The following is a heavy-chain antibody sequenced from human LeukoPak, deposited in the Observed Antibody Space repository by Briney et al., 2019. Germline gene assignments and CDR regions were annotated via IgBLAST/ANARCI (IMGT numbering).Heavy chain of an antibody. CDR2: IKQDGSET. CDR1: GYTFSNYW. J-gene: IGHJ1*01. D-gene: IGHD2-21*01. V-gene: IGHV3-7*03. Sequence: GGSLRLSCSASGYTFSNYWMSWVRQAPGKGLEYVANIKQDGSETYYVDSVKGRFTISRDNAKNSLYLQMNSLRAEDTAVYYCARDPGAYGPEYFQHWGQGTLVTVSS. CDR3: ARDPGAYGPEYFQH.